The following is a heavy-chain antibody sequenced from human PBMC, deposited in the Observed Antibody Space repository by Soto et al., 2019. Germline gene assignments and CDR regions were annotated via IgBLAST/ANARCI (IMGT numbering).Heavy chain of an antibody. J-gene: IGHJ6*02. V-gene: IGHV1-69*13. CDR3: ARSLGILEWPPTEYYYYGMDV. CDR2: IIPIFGTA. D-gene: IGHD3-3*01. Sequence: SVKVSCKASGGTFSSYAISWVRQAPGQGLEWMGGIIPIFGTANYAQKFQGRVTITADESTSTAYMELSSLRSEDTAVYYCARSLGILEWPPTEYYYYGMDVWGQGTTVTVSS. CDR1: GGTFSSYA.